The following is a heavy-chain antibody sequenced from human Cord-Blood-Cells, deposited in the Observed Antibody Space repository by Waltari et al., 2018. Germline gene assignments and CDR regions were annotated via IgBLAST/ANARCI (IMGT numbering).Heavy chain of an antibody. J-gene: IGHJ4*02. D-gene: IGHD3-22*01. CDR1: GGSISSYY. Sequence: QVQLQESGPGLVKPSETLSLTCTVSGGSISSYYWSWIRQPAGKGLEWIGRIYTSGSTSYNPSLKSRGTRSGDTSKNQFSLKLSSVTAADTAVYYCARGGYYYDSSGYYFDYWGQGTLVTVSS. CDR2: IYTSGST. CDR3: ARGGYYYDSSGYYFDY. V-gene: IGHV4-4*07.